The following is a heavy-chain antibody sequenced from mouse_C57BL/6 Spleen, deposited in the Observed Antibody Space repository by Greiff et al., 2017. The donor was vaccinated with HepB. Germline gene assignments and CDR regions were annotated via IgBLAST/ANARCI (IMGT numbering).Heavy chain of an antibody. CDR2: INPNNGGT. CDR3: AREDDYETIDY. D-gene: IGHD2-4*01. J-gene: IGHJ2*01. V-gene: IGHV1-26*01. CDR1: GYTFTDYY. Sequence: EVKLVESGPELVKPGASVKISCKASGYTFTDYYMNWVKQSHGKSLEWIGDINPNNGGTSYNQKFKGKATLTVDKSSSTAYMELRSLTSEDSAVYYCAREDDYETIDYWGQGTTLTVSS.